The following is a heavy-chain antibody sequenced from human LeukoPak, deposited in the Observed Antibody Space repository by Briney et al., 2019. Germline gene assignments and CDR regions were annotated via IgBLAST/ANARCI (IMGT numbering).Heavy chain of an antibody. D-gene: IGHD3-16*01. Sequence: SVKVSCKASGGTFGSYAISWVRQAPGQGLEWMGRIIPIFGIANYAQKFQGRVTITADKSTSTAYMELSSLRSEDTAVYYCARESGGISPNFDYWGQGTLVTVSS. J-gene: IGHJ4*02. CDR3: ARESGGISPNFDY. CDR2: IIPIFGIA. CDR1: GGTFGSYA. V-gene: IGHV1-69*04.